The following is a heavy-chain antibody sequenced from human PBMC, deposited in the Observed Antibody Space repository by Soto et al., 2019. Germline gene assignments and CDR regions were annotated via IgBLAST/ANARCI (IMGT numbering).Heavy chain of an antibody. CDR2: IYYSGST. Sequence: PSETLSLTCTVPGGSISSGGYYWSWIRQHPGKGLEWIGYIYYSGSTYYNPSLKSRVTISVDTSKNQFSLKLSSVTAADTAVYYCARDISYNWNYGDAFDIWGQGTMVT. D-gene: IGHD1-7*01. J-gene: IGHJ3*02. CDR3: ARDISYNWNYGDAFDI. V-gene: IGHV4-31*03. CDR1: GGSISSGGYY.